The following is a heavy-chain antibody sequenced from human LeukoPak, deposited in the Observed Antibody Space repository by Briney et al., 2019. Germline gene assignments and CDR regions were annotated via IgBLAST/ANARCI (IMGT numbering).Heavy chain of an antibody. Sequence: GGSLRLSCAASGFTFSDYYMSWIRQAPGKGLEWVSYISSSSSYTSYVDSVKGRFTISRDHAKNSVYLQMNSLRAEDTAMYYCASTRGIAPTGPFDYWGQGTLVTVSS. D-gene: IGHD6-13*01. V-gene: IGHV3-11*03. CDR2: ISSSSSYT. CDR3: ASTRGIAPTGPFDY. J-gene: IGHJ4*02. CDR1: GFTFSDYY.